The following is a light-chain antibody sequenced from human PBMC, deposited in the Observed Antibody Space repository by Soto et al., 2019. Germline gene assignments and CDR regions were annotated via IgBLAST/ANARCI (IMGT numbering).Light chain of an antibody. CDR3: SSYTSSFVV. CDR2: EVS. CDR1: SSDVGGHNY. J-gene: IGLJ2*01. Sequence: QSALTQPASVSGSPGQSITISCTGTSSDVGGHNYICWYQHHPGKAPKVMIYEVSNRPSGVSNRFFGSKSGNTASLTISGLQAEDEADYYCSSYTSSFVVFGGGTQLTVL. V-gene: IGLV2-14*01.